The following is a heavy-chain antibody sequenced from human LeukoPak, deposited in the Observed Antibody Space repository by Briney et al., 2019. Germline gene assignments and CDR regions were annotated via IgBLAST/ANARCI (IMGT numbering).Heavy chain of an antibody. CDR2: ISSSSSNI. Sequence: PGGSLRLSCAASGFTFSSYSMNWVRQAPGKGLEWVSYISSSSSNIYYADALEGRFTISRDNAKNSLHRQMNSLRAEDTAAYYCARDGPRGPYFDYWGQGTLVTVSS. CDR3: ARDGPRGPYFDY. CDR1: GFTFSSYS. J-gene: IGHJ4*02. V-gene: IGHV3-48*01.